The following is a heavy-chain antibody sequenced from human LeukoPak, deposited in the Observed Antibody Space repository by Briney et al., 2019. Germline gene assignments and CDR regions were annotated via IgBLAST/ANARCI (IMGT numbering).Heavy chain of an antibody. CDR1: GFTFSSYG. Sequence: PGGSLRLSCAASGFTFSSYGMSWVRQAPGKGLEWVSLISTSGNTHYADSVEGRFTISRDNSKNTLYLQMNSLRAEDTAVYHCAKDLDSSGDYSYRYWGQGTLVTVSS. CDR2: ISTSGNT. D-gene: IGHD3-22*01. CDR3: AKDLDSSGDYSYRY. J-gene: IGHJ4*02. V-gene: IGHV3-23*01.